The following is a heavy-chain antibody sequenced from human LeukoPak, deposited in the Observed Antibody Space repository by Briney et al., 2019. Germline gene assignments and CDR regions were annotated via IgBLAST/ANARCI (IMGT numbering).Heavy chain of an antibody. D-gene: IGHD4-17*01. J-gene: IGHJ4*02. CDR3: ARLLYGDYVAI. CDR1: GGTFSSYA. CDR2: IHPGDSDT. Sequence: KVSCKASGGTFSSYAISWVRQAPGQGLEWMGIIHPGDSDTRYSPSFQGQVTISADKSISTAYLQWSSLKASDTAMYYCARLLYGDYVAIWGQGTLVTVSS. V-gene: IGHV5-51*01.